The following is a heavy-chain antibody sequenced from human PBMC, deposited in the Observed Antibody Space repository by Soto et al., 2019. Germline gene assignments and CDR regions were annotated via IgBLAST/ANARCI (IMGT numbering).Heavy chain of an antibody. D-gene: IGHD5-18*01. CDR2: ISYDGSNK. V-gene: IGHV3-30*03. CDR1: GFTFSSYG. J-gene: IGHJ6*02. CDR3: AINPLGYSYEDYGMDV. Sequence: GGSLRLSCAASGFTFSSYGMHWVRQAPGKGLEWVAVISYDGSNKYYADSVKGRFTISRDNSKNTLYLQMNSLRAEDTAVYYCAINPLGYSYEDYGMDVWGQGTTVTVSS.